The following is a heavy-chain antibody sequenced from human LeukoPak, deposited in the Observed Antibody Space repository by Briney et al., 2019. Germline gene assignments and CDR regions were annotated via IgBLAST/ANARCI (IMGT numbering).Heavy chain of an antibody. CDR3: ARDLRGFDY. CDR1: GFTFSTYW. J-gene: IGHJ4*02. V-gene: IGHV3-7*01. Sequence: PGGSLRLSCAAPGFTFSTYWMSWVRQAPGKGLEWVANIKQDGSETNYVDPVKGRFTISRDNAKNSLFLQMNSLRAEDTALYYCARDLRGFDYWGQGTLVTVSS. CDR2: IKQDGSET.